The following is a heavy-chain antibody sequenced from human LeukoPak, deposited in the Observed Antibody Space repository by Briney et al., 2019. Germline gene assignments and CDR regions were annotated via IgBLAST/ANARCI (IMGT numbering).Heavy chain of an antibody. Sequence: ASVKVSCKASGYTFTGYYMHWVRQAPGKGLEWMGGFDPEDGETIYAQKFQGRVTMTEDTSTDTAYMELSSLRSEDTAVYYCATVLESSSGYYSAGFLNYWGQGTLVTVSS. CDR1: GYTFTGYY. CDR2: FDPEDGET. J-gene: IGHJ4*02. V-gene: IGHV1-24*01. CDR3: ATVLESSSGYYSAGFLNY. D-gene: IGHD3-22*01.